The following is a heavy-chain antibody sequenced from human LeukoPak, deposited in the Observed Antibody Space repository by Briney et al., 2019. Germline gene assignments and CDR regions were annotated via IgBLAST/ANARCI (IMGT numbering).Heavy chain of an antibody. Sequence: GGSLRLSCAASGFTFSNYAMHWVRQAPGKGLEWVAVISYDGSNKYYADSVKGRLTISRDNSKNTLYLQVNSLRAEDTAVYYCARGLGGQVWGSYRYDYWGQGTLVTVSS. V-gene: IGHV3-30-3*01. J-gene: IGHJ4*02. CDR1: GFTFSNYA. CDR3: ARGLGGQVWGSYRYDY. D-gene: IGHD3-16*02. CDR2: ISYDGSNK.